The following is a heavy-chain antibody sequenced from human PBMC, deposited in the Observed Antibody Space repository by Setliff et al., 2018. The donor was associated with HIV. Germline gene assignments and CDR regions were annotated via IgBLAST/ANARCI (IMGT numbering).Heavy chain of an antibody. CDR2: FYYSGST. Sequence: PSETLSLTCTVSGGSITSNNYYWGWIRQPPGKGPEWIGTFYYSGSTYYNSSLKSRVTISVDTSTNRFSLRLNSVTAADTAVYYCVRRVYDFWSGLVGYSYYMDVWGKGTTVTVSS. D-gene: IGHD3-3*01. J-gene: IGHJ6*03. CDR1: GGSITSNNYY. CDR3: VRRVYDFWSGLVGYSYYMDV. V-gene: IGHV4-39*01.